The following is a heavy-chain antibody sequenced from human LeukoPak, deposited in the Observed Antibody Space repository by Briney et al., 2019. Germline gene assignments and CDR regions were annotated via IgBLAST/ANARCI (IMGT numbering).Heavy chain of an antibody. CDR1: GFTFGSYG. CDR2: IWYDGSNK. V-gene: IGHV3-33*06. J-gene: IGHJ4*02. CDR3: AKDRDYYDSSGYLDH. D-gene: IGHD3-22*01. Sequence: GGSLRLSCAASGFTFGSYGMHWVRQAPGKGLEWVAVIWYDGSNKYYADSVKGRFTISRDNSKNTLYLQMNSLRAEDTAVYYCAKDRDYYDSSGYLDHWGQGTLVTVSS.